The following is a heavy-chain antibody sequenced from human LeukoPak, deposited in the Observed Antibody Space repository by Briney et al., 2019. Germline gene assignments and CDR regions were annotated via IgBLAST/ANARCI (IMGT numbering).Heavy chain of an antibody. V-gene: IGHV4-38-2*02. Sequence: PSETLSLTCAVSGYSISSGYYWGWIRQPPGKGLEWIGSIYHSGSTYYNPSLKSRVTISVDTSKNQFSLKLSSVTAADTAVYYRARDPRYYYDSSGYIALLRRAPLDYWGQGTLVTVSS. J-gene: IGHJ4*02. CDR2: IYHSGST. CDR3: ARDPRYYYDSSGYIALLRRAPLDY. D-gene: IGHD3-22*01. CDR1: GYSISSGYY.